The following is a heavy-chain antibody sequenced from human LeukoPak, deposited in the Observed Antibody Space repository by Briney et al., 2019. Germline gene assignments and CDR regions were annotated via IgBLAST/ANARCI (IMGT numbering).Heavy chain of an antibody. CDR1: GGTCSSYA. V-gene: IGHV1-69*13. D-gene: IGHD1-26*01. CDR2: IIPIFGTA. J-gene: IGHJ6*03. CDR3: ARVGYSGSAYYYYMDV. Sequence: ASVKVSCKASGGTCSSYAISWVRQAPGQGLEWMGGIIPIFGTANYAQKFQGRVTITADESTSTAYMELSSLRSEDTAVYYCARVGYSGSAYYYYMDVWGKGTTVTVSS.